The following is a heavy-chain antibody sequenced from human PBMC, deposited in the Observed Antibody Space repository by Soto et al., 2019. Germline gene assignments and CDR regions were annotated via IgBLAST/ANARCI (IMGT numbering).Heavy chain of an antibody. CDR2: IYSGGST. J-gene: IGHJ3*02. V-gene: IGHV3-53*01. CDR1: GFIVSSNY. CDR3: ARSHTYYYDSSGYDLLPYVFDI. D-gene: IGHD3-22*01. Sequence: GGALRVSCAASGFIVSSNYMSWVRQAPGKGLEWVSVIYSGGSTYYADSVKGRFTISRDNSKNTLYLQMNSLRAEDTAVYYCARSHTYYYDSSGYDLLPYVFDIRGQGTMVTVSS.